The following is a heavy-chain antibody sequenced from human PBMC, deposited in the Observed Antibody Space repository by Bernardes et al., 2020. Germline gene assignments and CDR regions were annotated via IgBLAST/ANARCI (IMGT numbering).Heavy chain of an antibody. CDR1: GYTFTGYY. CDR2: INPNSGGT. CDR3: ARAGQTWELLLPDY. Sequence: ASVKVSCKASGYTFTGYYMHWVRQAPGQGLEWMGWINPNSGGTNYAQKFQGRVTMTRDTSISTAYMELSRLRSDDTAVYYCARAGQTWELLLPDYWGQGTLVTVSS. V-gene: IGHV1-2*02. J-gene: IGHJ4*02. D-gene: IGHD1-26*01.